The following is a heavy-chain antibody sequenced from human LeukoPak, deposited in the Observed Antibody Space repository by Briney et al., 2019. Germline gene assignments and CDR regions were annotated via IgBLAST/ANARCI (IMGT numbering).Heavy chain of an antibody. Sequence: GGSLRLSCAASGFTFSSYGMHWVRQAPGKGLEWVAVISYDGSNKYYADSVKGRFTISRDNSKNTLYLQMNSLRAEDTAVYYCAKDVGQYSSGWYWTFDYWGQGTLVTVSS. CDR3: AKDVGQYSSGWYWTFDY. J-gene: IGHJ4*02. CDR1: GFTFSSYG. D-gene: IGHD6-19*01. V-gene: IGHV3-30*18. CDR2: ISYDGSNK.